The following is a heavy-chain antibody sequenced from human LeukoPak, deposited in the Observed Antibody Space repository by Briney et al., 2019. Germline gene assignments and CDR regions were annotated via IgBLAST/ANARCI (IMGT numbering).Heavy chain of an antibody. Sequence: GGSLRLSCAASGFTVSSNYMSWVRQAPGKGLEWVSVIYSGGSTYYADSVKGRFTISRDNSKNTLYLQMNSLRAEDTAVYYCAKEHVRYFDFATDQTIDYWGQGTLVTVSS. D-gene: IGHD3-9*01. CDR3: AKEHVRYFDFATDQTIDY. CDR2: IYSGGST. CDR1: GFTVSSNY. V-gene: IGHV3-66*01. J-gene: IGHJ4*02.